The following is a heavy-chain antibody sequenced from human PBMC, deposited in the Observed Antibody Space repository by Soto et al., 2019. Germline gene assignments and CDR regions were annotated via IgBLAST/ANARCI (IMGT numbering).Heavy chain of an antibody. D-gene: IGHD2-21*01. CDR3: AKERMRDNYCLDPFDI. Sequence: GGSLRLSCAASGFAFRNYAMSWVRQAPGKGLEWVSGVSSGGDETYYADSVKGRFIISRDNSKSTLFLQMNSLRAEDTAIYSCAKERMRDNYCLDPFDIWGQGTMVTVSS. J-gene: IGHJ3*02. CDR2: VSSGGDET. V-gene: IGHV3-23*01. CDR1: GFAFRNYA.